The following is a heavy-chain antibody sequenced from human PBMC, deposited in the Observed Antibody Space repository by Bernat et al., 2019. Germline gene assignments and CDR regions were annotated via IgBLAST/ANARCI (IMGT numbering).Heavy chain of an antibody. D-gene: IGHD3-3*01. J-gene: IGHJ6*02. Sequence: EVQLVESGGGLVQPGGSLRLSCAVSGFTLSRYSMNWVRQAPGKGLEWVSYITSSSRIIYSADSVKGRFTISRDNAKNSLYLQMNGLRAGDTAVYYCARADYDFWEGMDVWGQGTTVTVSS. CDR2: ITSSSRII. CDR1: GFTLSRYS. CDR3: ARADYDFWEGMDV. V-gene: IGHV3-48*01.